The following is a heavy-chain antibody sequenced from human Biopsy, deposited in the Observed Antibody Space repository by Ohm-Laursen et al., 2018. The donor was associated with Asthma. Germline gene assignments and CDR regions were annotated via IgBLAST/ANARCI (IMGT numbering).Heavy chain of an antibody. D-gene: IGHD3-3*02. CDR3: ARTFHFWSPYHAEHYQL. CDR2: IKHDGIEK. CDR1: GFTFGDYC. J-gene: IGHJ1*01. Sequence: GSLRLSRAAPGFTFGDYCMSWVRQVPGKGREWVANIKHDGIEKNHVDSLKGRFTISRDNAKNSLYLQMNSLRAEDTAVYYCARTFHFWSPYHAEHYQLWGQGTLVTVPS. V-gene: IGHV3-7*01.